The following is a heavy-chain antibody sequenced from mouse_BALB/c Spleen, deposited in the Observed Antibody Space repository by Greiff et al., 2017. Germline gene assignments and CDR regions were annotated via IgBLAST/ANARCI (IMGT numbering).Heavy chain of an antibody. CDR3: AREGGNYVPLAY. CDR2: IRNKANGYTT. CDR1: GFTFTDYY. V-gene: IGHV7-3*02. Sequence: EVQLVESGGGLVQPGGSLRLSCATSGFTFTDYYMSWVRQPPGKALEWLGFIRNKANGYTTEYSASVKGRFTISRDNSQSILYLQMNTLRAEDSATYYCAREGGNYVPLAYWGQGTLVTVSA. J-gene: IGHJ3*01. D-gene: IGHD2-1*01.